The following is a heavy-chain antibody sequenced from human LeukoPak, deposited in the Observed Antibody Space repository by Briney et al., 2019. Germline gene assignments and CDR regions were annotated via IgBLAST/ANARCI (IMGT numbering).Heavy chain of an antibody. CDR2: ISTKGGHI. V-gene: IGHV3-21*06. CDR3: ARDRIGRLHSAFDV. CDR1: GFTFSSFS. Sequence: PGGSLRLSCTASGFTFSSFSMNWVRQAPGKGLEWVSYISTKGGHIYYADSIKGRFTISRDNAENSVYLQMNSLRLEDTAVYFCARDRIGRLHSAFDVWGQGTTVTVSS. D-gene: IGHD1-1*01. J-gene: IGHJ3*01.